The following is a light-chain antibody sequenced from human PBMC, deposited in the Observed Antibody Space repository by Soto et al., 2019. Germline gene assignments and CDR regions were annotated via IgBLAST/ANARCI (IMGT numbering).Light chain of an antibody. Sequence: EIVLTQSPGTLSLSLGERVTLSCRASQTVRSIYVAWYQQKVGQAPGLLIYGVSSRVTGIPDRFSGSGSGTDFTLTISRLEPEDFAVYYCQQYGSSPITFGQGTRLEI. CDR2: GVS. V-gene: IGKV3-20*01. J-gene: IGKJ5*01. CDR3: QQYGSSPIT. CDR1: QTVRSIY.